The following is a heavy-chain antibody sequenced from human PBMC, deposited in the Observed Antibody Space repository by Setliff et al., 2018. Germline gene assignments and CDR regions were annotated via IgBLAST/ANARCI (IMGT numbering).Heavy chain of an antibody. Sequence: GASVKVSCKASGYTFTSYDINWVRQATGQGLEWMGWMNPNSGNTGYAQKFQGRVTITRDTSASTAYMELSSLRSEDTAVYFCAGVLRDYYGSGSYYNWFDPWGQGTLVTVSS. CDR1: GYTFTSYD. V-gene: IGHV1-8*03. J-gene: IGHJ5*02. D-gene: IGHD3-10*01. CDR3: AGVLRDYYGSGSYYNWFDP. CDR2: MNPNSGNT.